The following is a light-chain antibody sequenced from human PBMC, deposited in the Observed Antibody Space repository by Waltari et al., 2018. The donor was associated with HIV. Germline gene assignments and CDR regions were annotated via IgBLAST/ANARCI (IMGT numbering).Light chain of an antibody. J-gene: IGKJ4*01. Sequence: DIVMTQSPDSLAVSLGERATINCKSGQSVLYSSNNKNYLTWYQQKPGQPPKLLINWASTRESGVPDRFSGSGSGTDFTLTISSLQAEDVAVYYCQQYYSAPLTCGGGTKVEIK. V-gene: IGKV4-1*01. CDR1: QSVLYSSNNKNY. CDR2: WAS. CDR3: QQYYSAPLT.